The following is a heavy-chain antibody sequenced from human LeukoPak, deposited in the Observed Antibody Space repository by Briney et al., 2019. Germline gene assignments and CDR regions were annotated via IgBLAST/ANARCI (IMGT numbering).Heavy chain of an antibody. Sequence: GGSLRLSCATSGFSFNNDWMDWVRQAPGKGLEWVANTNQDGSEKNCLDSVKGRFTISRDNAQNSLYLQMNGLRVEDTAVYYCTRRLDEWGQGTLVTVSS. CDR2: TNQDGSEK. V-gene: IGHV3-7*01. J-gene: IGHJ4*02. CDR3: TRRLDE. D-gene: IGHD3-16*01. CDR1: GFSFNNDW.